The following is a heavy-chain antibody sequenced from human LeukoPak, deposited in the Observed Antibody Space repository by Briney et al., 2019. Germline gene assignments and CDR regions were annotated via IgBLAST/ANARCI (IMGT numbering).Heavy chain of an antibody. CDR3: ARDRRSGSSSSRWFDP. Sequence: PSETLSLTRTVSGGSISSYYRSWIRQPAGKGLEWIGRIYTSGSTNYNPSLKSRVTMSVDTSKNQFSLKLSSVTAADTAVYYCARDRRSGSSSSRWFDPWGQGTLVTVSS. CDR1: GGSISSYY. V-gene: IGHV4-4*07. D-gene: IGHD6-6*01. CDR2: IYTSGST. J-gene: IGHJ5*02.